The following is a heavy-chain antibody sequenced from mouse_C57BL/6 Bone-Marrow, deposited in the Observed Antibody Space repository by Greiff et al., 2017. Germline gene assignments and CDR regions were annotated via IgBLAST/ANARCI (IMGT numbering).Heavy chain of an antibody. CDR1: GYTFTDYY. J-gene: IGHJ1*03. V-gene: IGHV1-19*01. CDR2: INPYNGGT. D-gene: IGHD1-1*01. CDR3: ARRLRSRDWYFDV. Sequence: EVPLQQSGPVLVKPGASVQMSCKASGYTFTDYYLNWVKQSHGKSLEWIGVINPYNGGTSYNQKFKGKATLTVDKSSSTAYMELNSLTSEDSAVYYCARRLRSRDWYFDVWGTGTTVTVSS.